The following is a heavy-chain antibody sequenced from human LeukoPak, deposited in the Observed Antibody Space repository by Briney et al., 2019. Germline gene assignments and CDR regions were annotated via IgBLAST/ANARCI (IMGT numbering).Heavy chain of an antibody. Sequence: GGSLRLSCVASGVTISSQAMSWVRQAAGKGLEWVSTIGSGGSTYYADTVKGRFTISRDNSRNTLSLQMNSLRAEDTAVYYCAKRGTAGSWNPEDYWGQGTLVTVSS. V-gene: IGHV3-23*01. CDR2: IGSGGST. D-gene: IGHD1-1*01. CDR1: GVTISSQA. J-gene: IGHJ4*02. CDR3: AKRGTAGSWNPEDY.